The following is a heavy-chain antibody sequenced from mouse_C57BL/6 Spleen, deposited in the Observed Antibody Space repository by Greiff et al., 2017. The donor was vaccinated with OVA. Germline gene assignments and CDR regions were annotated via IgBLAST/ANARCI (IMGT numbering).Heavy chain of an antibody. CDR1: GYTFTSYW. V-gene: IGHV1-59*01. J-gene: IGHJ2*01. CDR2: IDPSDSYT. Sequence: VKLQQPGAELVRPGTSVKLSCKASGYTFTSYWMHWVKQRPGQGLEWIGVIDPSDSYTNYNQKFKGKATLTVDTSSSTAYMQLSSLTSEDSAVYYCARIEDFDYWGQGTTLTVSS. CDR3: ARIEDFDY.